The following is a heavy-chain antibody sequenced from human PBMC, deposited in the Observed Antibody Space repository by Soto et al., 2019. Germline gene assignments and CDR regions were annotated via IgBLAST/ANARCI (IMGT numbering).Heavy chain of an antibody. CDR2: INHSGST. V-gene: IGHV4-34*01. J-gene: IGHJ4*02. CDR1: GGSFSGYY. D-gene: IGHD3-10*01. Sequence: PSETLSLTCAVYGGSFSGYYWSWIRQPPGKGLEWIGEINHSGSTNYNPSLKSRVTISVDTSKNQFSLKLSSVTAADTAVYYCARLVGSGSYYNWNWIYFDYWGQGTLVTVSS. CDR3: ARLVGSGSYYNWNWIYFDY.